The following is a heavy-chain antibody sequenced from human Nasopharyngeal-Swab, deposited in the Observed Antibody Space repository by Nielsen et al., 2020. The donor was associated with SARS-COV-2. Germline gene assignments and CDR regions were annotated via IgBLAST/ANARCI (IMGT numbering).Heavy chain of an antibody. CDR2: INAGNGKT. D-gene: IGHD5-24*01. CDR3: ARDGYNWGFDY. J-gene: IGHJ4*02. V-gene: IGHV1-3*01. Sequence: ASVKVSCKASGYTFTSYAMHWVRQAPGQRLEWMEWINAGNGKTKSSQKFQGRVTITRDTSASTAYMELSSLRSEDTAVYYCARDGYNWGFDYWGQGTLVSVSS. CDR1: GYTFTSYA.